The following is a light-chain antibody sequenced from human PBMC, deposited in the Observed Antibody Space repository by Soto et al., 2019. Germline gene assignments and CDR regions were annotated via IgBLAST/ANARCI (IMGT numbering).Light chain of an antibody. J-gene: IGLJ1*01. CDR3: QSYDSSLSGFV. V-gene: IGLV1-40*01. CDR2: GNT. Sequence: QSVLTQPPSVSGAPGQRVTISCTGSSSDIGAGYAVHWYQQLPGTAPKLLIYGNTNRPSGVPDRFSGSRSGTSASLAITGLQAEDEADYYCQSYDSSLSGFVFXTGTKVTVL. CDR1: SSDIGAGYA.